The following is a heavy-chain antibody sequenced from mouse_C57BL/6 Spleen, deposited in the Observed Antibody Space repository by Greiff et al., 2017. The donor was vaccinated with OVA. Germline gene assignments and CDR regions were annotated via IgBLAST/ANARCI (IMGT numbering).Heavy chain of an antibody. J-gene: IGHJ2*01. D-gene: IGHD2-1*01. CDR1: GYTFTSYG. V-gene: IGHV1-81*01. Sequence: QVQLKESGAELARPGASVKLSCKASGYTFTSYGISWVKQRTGQGLEWIGEIYPRSGNTYYNEKFKGKATLTADKSSSTAYMELRSLTSEDSAVYFCAREGLYYGNLYYFDYWGQGTTLTVSS. CDR3: AREGLYYGNLYYFDY. CDR2: IYPRSGNT.